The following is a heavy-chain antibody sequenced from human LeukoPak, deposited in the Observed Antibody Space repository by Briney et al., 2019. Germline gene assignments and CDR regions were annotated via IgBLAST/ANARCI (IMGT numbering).Heavy chain of an antibody. CDR2: IRYDGSNK. J-gene: IGHJ4*02. D-gene: IGHD3-3*01. CDR3: AKGLRFLEWLSNSDY. CDR1: GFTFSSYG. Sequence: GGSLRLSCAASGFTFSSYGMHWVRQAPGKGLEWVAFIRYDGSNKYYADSVKGRFTISRDNSKNTLYLQMNSLRAEDTAVYYCAKGLRFLEWLSNSDYWGQGTLVTVSS. V-gene: IGHV3-30*02.